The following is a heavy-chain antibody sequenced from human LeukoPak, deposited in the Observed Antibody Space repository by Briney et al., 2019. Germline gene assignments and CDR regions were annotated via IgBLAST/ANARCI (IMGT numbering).Heavy chain of an antibody. CDR3: ARGDQEFDY. CDR1: GTSINTYA. CDR2: VYASGDYNSGIN. Sequence: SQTLSLACTVSGTSINTYAWSWIRQTPGKGLEWIGYVYASGDYNSGINTYNPSLESRFTITVDTSKNQFALRLTSLTAADTAVYYCARGDQEFDYWGQGTRVTVSS. J-gene: IGHJ4*02. V-gene: IGHV4-59*13.